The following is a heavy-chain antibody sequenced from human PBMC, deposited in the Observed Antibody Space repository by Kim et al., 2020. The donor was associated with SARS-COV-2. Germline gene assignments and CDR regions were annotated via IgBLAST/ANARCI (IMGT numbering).Heavy chain of an antibody. V-gene: IGHV1-46*01. D-gene: IGHD6-19*01. CDR3: ASSPPWLVGAFDI. Sequence: EQKFQGRVTMTRDTSTSTVYMELSSLRSEDTAVYYCASSPPWLVGAFDIWGQGTMVTVSS. J-gene: IGHJ3*02.